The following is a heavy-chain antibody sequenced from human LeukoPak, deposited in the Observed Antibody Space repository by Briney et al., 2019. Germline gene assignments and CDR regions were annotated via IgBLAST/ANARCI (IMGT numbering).Heavy chain of an antibody. CDR1: GHTFTRYY. V-gene: IGHV1-2*02. CDR3: ASARITMVRGVTHYYYYYGMDV. J-gene: IGHJ6*02. D-gene: IGHD3-10*01. Sequence: GASVKVSCKASGHTFTRYYMHWVRQAPGQGLEWLGWINANSGGTNYFKKFQGRVTMTRDTSISTAYMKLSRLRSDDTAVYYCASARITMVRGVTHYYYYYGMDVWGQGTTVTVSS. CDR2: INANSGGT.